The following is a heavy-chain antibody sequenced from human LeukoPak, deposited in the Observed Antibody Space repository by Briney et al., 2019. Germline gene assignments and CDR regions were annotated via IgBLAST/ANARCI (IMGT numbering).Heavy chain of an antibody. J-gene: IGHJ5*02. CDR2: INPNSGGT. V-gene: IGHV1-2*02. CDR3: ARDRGGGSWFRRFDP. Sequence: GASVKVSCKASGYTLTGYYMHWVRQAPGQGLEWMGWINPNSGGTNYARKFQGRVTMTRDTSISTAYMELSRLRSDDTDVYYCARDRGGGSWFRRFDPWGQGTLVIVSS. CDR1: GYTLTGYY. D-gene: IGHD2-15*01.